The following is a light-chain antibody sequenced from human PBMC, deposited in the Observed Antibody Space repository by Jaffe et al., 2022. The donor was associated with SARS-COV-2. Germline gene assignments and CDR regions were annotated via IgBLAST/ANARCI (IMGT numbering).Light chain of an antibody. CDR2: DAS. CDR3: QQYDNIPYT. V-gene: IGKV1-33*01. CDR1: QDISNY. J-gene: IGKJ2*01. Sequence: IQMTQSPSSLSASVGDRVTITCQATQDISNYLHWYQHKPGKAPNLLISDASNLETGVPSRFSGSGSGTEFTLTISSLQPEDIATYYCQQYDNIPYTFGPGTKLEIK.